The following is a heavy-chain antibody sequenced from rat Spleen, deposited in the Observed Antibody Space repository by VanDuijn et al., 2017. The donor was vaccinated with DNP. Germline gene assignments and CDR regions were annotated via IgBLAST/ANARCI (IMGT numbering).Heavy chain of an antibody. CDR3: AGSPESSYIYLPWAY. J-gene: IGHJ3*01. D-gene: IGHD1-2*01. CDR1: GFSLASYG. V-gene: IGHV2-41*01. Sequence: QVQLKESGPGLVQPSQTLSLTCTVSGFSLASYGVSWVRQPPGKGLEWMGVIWNTGGTRYNSALRSRLTITKDTSKRQVFLKMHSLQIEDTATYYCAGSPESSYIYLPWAYWGQGTLVTVSS. CDR2: IWNTGGT.